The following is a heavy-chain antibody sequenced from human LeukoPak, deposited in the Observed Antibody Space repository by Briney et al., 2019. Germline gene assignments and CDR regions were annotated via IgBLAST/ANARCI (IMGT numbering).Heavy chain of an antibody. D-gene: IGHD2-2*02. CDR2: INPNSGGT. Sequence: ASVKVSCKASGYTFTSYGISWVRQAPGQGLEWMGRINPNSGGTNYAQKFQGRVTMTRDTSISTAYMELSRLRSDDTAVYYCAAVVPAAINGFDYWGQGTLVTVSS. V-gene: IGHV1-2*06. J-gene: IGHJ4*02. CDR1: GYTFTSYG. CDR3: AAVVPAAINGFDY.